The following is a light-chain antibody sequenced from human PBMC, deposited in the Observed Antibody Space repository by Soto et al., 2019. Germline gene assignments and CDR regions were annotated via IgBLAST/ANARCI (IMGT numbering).Light chain of an antibody. CDR3: CSYAGSFTWV. J-gene: IGLJ3*02. V-gene: IGLV2-11*01. CDR1: TGDVGAYNF. Sequence: QSALTQPRSVSGSPGQSVTISCTGTTGDVGAYNFVSWYQLHPGKAPKLMIYDASKRPSGGPDRFSASKSGNTAFLTISGLQAEDEADYYCCSYAGSFTWVFGGGPKVTVL. CDR2: DAS.